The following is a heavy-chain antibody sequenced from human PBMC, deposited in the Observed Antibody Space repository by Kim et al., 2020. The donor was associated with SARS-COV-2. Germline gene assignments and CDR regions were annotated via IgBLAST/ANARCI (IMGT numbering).Heavy chain of an antibody. J-gene: IGHJ6*02. V-gene: IGHV1-58*01. CDR3: AASLGVDTVTTSSYYYYYGMDV. CDR2: IVVGSGNT. Sequence: SAKVSCKASGFTFTSSAVQWVRQARGQRLEWIGWIVVGSGNTNYAQKFQERVTITRDMSTSTAYMELSSLRSEDTAVYYCAASLGVDTVTTSSYYYYYGMDVWGQGTTVTVSS. D-gene: IGHD4-17*01. CDR1: GFTFTSSA.